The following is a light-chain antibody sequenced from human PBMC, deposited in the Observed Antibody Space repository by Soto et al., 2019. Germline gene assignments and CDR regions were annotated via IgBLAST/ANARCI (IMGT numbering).Light chain of an antibody. CDR3: QQRSNLPPT. V-gene: IGKV3-11*01. Sequence: IVLTQSPATLSLSPGGRAALSCRTSQSVGSYLACYQQKLGQAPRLLVYDATSRATGIPARFSDSGSGTDFTLTISSLKPEDFALYYLQQRSNLPPTLGQGTKLEIK. J-gene: IGKJ2*01. CDR1: QSVGSY. CDR2: DAT.